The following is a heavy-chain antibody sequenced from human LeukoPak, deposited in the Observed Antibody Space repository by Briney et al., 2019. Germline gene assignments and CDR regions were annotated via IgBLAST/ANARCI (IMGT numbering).Heavy chain of an antibody. CDR1: GGSISSGGYY. J-gene: IGHJ6*02. CDR2: IYYSGST. Sequence: SETLSLTCTVSGGSISSGGYYWSWIRQHPGKGLEWIGYIYYSGSTYYNPSLKSRVTISVDTSKNQFSLKLSSVTAADTAVYYCARDGTAMDGMDVWGQGTTVSVSS. CDR3: ARDGTAMDGMDV. D-gene: IGHD1-26*01. V-gene: IGHV4-31*03.